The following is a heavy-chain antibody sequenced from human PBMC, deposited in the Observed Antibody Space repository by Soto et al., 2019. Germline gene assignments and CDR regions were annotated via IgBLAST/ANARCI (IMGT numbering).Heavy chain of an antibody. CDR2: ISRSSNNI. Sequence: QVQLVESGGGLVKPGGSLRLSCAASGFTFSDYYMSWIRQAPGKGLEWVSYISRSSNNIYYADSVKGRFTISRDNAKNSLYLQMNGLIAEDSAVYFCARMEGPAFVGYWGQGALVTVSS. CDR3: ARMEGPAFVGY. V-gene: IGHV3-11*01. D-gene: IGHD3-3*01. J-gene: IGHJ4*02. CDR1: GFTFSDYY.